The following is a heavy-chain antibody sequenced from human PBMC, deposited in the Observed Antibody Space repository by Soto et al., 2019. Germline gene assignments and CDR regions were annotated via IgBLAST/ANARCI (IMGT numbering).Heavy chain of an antibody. CDR2: IYYSGST. D-gene: IGHD3-9*01. CDR1: GGSISSGDYY. J-gene: IGHJ4*02. V-gene: IGHV4-30-4*01. CDR3: ARDARYFDWLTPFDY. Sequence: SETLSLTCTVSGGSISSGDYYWSWIRQPPGKGLEWIGYIYYSGSTYYNPSLKGRVTISVDTSKNQFSLKLSSVTAADTAVYYCARDARYFDWLTPFDYWGQGTLVTVSS.